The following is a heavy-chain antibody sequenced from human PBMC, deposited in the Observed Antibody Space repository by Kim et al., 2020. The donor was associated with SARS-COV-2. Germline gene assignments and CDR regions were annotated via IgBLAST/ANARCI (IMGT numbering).Heavy chain of an antibody. V-gene: IGHV5-10-1*01. CDR2: IDPSDSYT. Sequence: GESLKISCKGSGYSFTSYWISWVRQMPGKGLEWMGRIDPSDSYTNYSPSFQGHVTISADKSISTAYLQWSSLKASDTAMYYCALWVLYDSSGYYIDYWGQGTLVTVSS. CDR3: ALWVLYDSSGYYIDY. D-gene: IGHD3-22*01. J-gene: IGHJ4*02. CDR1: GYSFTSYW.